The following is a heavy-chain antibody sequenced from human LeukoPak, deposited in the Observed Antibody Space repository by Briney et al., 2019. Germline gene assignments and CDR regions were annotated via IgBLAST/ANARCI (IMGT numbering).Heavy chain of an antibody. CDR1: GYSISSGYY. J-gene: IGHJ6*03. CDR2: IYHSGST. D-gene: IGHD1-26*01. V-gene: IGHV4-38-2*02. CDR3: ARVQSGSYYDGSPSNYYMDV. Sequence: SETLSLTCTVSGYSISSGYYWGWIRQPPGKGLEWIGSIYHSGSTYYNPSLKSRVTISVDTSKNQFSLKLSSVTAADAAVYYCARVQSGSYYDGSPSNYYMDVWGKGTTVTVSS.